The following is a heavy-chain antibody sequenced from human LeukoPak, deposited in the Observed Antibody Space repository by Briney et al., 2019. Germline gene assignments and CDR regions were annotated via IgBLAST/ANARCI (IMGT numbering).Heavy chain of an antibody. CDR1: GFTFSSYG. V-gene: IGHV3-30*18. CDR2: ISYDGSNK. Sequence: GRSLRLSCAASGFTFSSYGMHWVRQAPGKGLEWVAVISYDGSNKYYADSVKGRFTISRDNSKNTLYLQMNSLRAEDTAVYYCAKERSSSPIFDYWGQGTLGTVSS. CDR3: AKERSSSPIFDY. J-gene: IGHJ4*02. D-gene: IGHD6-6*01.